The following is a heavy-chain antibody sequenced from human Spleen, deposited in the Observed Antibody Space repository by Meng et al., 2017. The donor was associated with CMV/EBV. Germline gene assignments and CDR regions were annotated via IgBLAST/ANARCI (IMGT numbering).Heavy chain of an antibody. V-gene: IGHV4-4*02. D-gene: IGHD1-7*01. CDR3: GRDQGRELINH. CDR1: CDSIRRDIW. J-gene: IGHJ4*02. CDR2: VYHRGDT. Sequence: QLSVQGSGPGSVKSTGTVSLRCIVSCDSIRRDIWWSWVREHPGKGLEWIGEVYHRGDTNYNPSLKSRVDISVDKSKNQFYLSLFSVTAADTAAYYCGRDQGRELINHWGQGTLVTVSS.